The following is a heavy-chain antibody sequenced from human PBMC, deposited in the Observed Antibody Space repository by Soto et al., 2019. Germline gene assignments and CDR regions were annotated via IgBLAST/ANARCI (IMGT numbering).Heavy chain of an antibody. J-gene: IGHJ4*02. D-gene: IGHD2-15*01. CDR2: ISYDGSNK. CDR3: ARDAIVVPFDY. V-gene: IGHV3-30-3*01. CDR1: GFTFISYA. Sequence: PGGSLRLSCAASGFTFISYAMHWVRQAPGKGLEWVAVISYDGSNKYYADSVKGRFTISRDNSKNTLYLQMNSLRAEDTAVYYCARDAIVVPFDYWGQGTLVTVSS.